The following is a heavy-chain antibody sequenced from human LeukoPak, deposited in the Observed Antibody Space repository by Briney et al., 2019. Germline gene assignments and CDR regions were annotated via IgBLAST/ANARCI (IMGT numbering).Heavy chain of an antibody. CDR1: GFTFSDHF. Sequence: PGGSLRLSCAASGFTFSDHFMSWIRQAPGKGLEWISYISSSGTGINYTDSVKGRFAISRDNAKNSLYLQMNSLGAEDTAVYYCAKEALATPYYFENWGQGTLVTVSS. CDR2: ISSSGTGI. CDR3: AKEALATPYYFEN. V-gene: IGHV3-11*01. J-gene: IGHJ4*02.